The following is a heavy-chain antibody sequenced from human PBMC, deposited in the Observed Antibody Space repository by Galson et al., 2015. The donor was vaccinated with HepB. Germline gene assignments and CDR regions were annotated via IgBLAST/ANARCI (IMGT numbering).Heavy chain of an antibody. Sequence: SLRLSCAASGFTFSSYAMSWVRQAPGKGLEWVVNIKHDGSDKLYVDSVRGRFTISRDNANNSLYLQMNSLRAEDTAVYYCVRGGSTLDIWGQGTMVTVSS. CDR1: GFTFSSYA. CDR2: IKHDGSDK. CDR3: VRGGSTLDI. J-gene: IGHJ3*02. V-gene: IGHV3-7*03. D-gene: IGHD2/OR15-2a*01.